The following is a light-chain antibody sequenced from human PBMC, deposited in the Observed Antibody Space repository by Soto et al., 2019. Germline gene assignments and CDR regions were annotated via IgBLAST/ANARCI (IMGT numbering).Light chain of an antibody. CDR1: SNDVGSYNY. Sequence: QSVLTQPASVSGSPGQSIAISCTGTSNDVGSYNYVSWYQQHPGKAPKLMIYDVTNRPSGVSDRFSGSKSGNTASLTISGLQAEDEADYYCKSYTTSNTYVFGSGTRSPS. CDR3: KSYTTSNTYV. V-gene: IGLV2-14*01. CDR2: DVT. J-gene: IGLJ1*01.